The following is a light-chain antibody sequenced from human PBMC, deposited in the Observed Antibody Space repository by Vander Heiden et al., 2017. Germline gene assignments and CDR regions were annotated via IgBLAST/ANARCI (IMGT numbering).Light chain of an antibody. J-gene: IGLJ1*01. CDR1: SSDIGRYNY. CDR2: DVS. Sequence: QSAMAQPASVSGSPGQSITISCTGTSSDIGRYNYVSWYQQLPGRAPKLVIYDVSNRPSGISNRFSGSKSGNTASLTISGLQAEDEADYYCSSLSATSTLAYVFGSGTNVTVL. CDR3: SSLSATSTLAYV. V-gene: IGLV2-14*01.